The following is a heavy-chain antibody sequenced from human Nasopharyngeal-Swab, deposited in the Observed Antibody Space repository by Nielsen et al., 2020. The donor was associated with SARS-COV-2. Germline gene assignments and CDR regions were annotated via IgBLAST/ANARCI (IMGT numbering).Heavy chain of an antibody. CDR3: AGAPKQVWSRDYFDT. V-gene: IGHV3-21*01. CDR1: GFAFSTYS. CDR2: ISSSSYT. D-gene: IGHD5-18*01. Sequence: GGSLRLSCAASGFAFSTYSMNWVRQAPGKGPEWVSSISSSSYTYYADSVKGRFTISRDNAKNSLYLQMNSLRAEDTAVYYCAGAPKQVWSRDYFDTWGQGMLVTVSS. J-gene: IGHJ4*02.